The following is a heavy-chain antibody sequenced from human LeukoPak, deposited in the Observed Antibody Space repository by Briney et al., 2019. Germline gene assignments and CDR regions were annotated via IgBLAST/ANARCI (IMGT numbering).Heavy chain of an antibody. CDR3: ARGWLHNY. CDR2: INHSGST. D-gene: IGHD3-22*01. J-gene: IGHJ4*02. CDR1: GGSFSGYY. Sequence: SETLSLTCAVYGGSFSGYYWSWIRQPPGKGLEWIGEINHSGSTNYNPSLESRVTISVDTSKNQFSLKLSSVTAADTAVYYCARGWLHNYWGQGTLVTVSS. V-gene: IGHV4-34*01.